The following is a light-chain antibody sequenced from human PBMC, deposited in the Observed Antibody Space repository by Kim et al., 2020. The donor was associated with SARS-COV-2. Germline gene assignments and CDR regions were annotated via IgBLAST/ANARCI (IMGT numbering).Light chain of an antibody. J-gene: IGLJ3*02. CDR1: SSNLGSND. V-gene: IGLV1-47*01. CDR3: AAWDDSLSGPV. Sequence: GQSVTVSCSGNSSNLGSNDVSWYQQLPGTAPNLLIYRNNQRPSGVPDRFSGSKSGTSASLAISGLRSEDEADYYCAAWDDSLSGPVFGGGTKVTVL. CDR2: RNN.